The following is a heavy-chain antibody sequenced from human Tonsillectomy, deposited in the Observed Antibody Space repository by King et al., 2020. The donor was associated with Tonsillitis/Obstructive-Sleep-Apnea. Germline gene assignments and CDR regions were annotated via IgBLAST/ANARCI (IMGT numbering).Heavy chain of an antibody. J-gene: IGHJ4*02. V-gene: IGHV4-34*01. Sequence: VQLQQWGAGLLKPSETLSLTCAVYGGSFSGYYWSWIRQPPGKGLEWIGEINHSGSTNYNPSLKSRVTISVDTSKNQFSLKLSSVTAADTAVYYCARRGEYCISTSCYPFDYWGQGTLVTVSS. CDR1: GGSFSGYY. CDR3: ARRGEYCISTSCYPFDY. CDR2: INHSGST. D-gene: IGHD2-2*01.